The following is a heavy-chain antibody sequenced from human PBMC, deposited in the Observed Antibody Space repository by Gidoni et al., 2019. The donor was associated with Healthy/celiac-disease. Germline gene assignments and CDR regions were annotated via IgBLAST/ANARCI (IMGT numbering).Heavy chain of an antibody. CDR3: ARVTYYYDSSGYYNNWYFDL. Sequence: QVQLVESGGGLVKPGGSLRLSCAASGFTFSAYYMSWIRQAPGKGLEWVSYISSSGSTIYYADSVKGRFTISRDNAKNLLYLQMNSLRAEDTAVYYCARVTYYYDSSGYYNNWYFDLWGRGTLVTVSS. J-gene: IGHJ2*01. CDR2: ISSSGSTI. V-gene: IGHV3-11*01. CDR1: GFTFSAYY. D-gene: IGHD3-22*01.